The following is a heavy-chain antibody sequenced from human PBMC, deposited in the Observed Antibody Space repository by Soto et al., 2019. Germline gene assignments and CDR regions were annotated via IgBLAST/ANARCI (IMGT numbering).Heavy chain of an antibody. Sequence: QVQLVESGGGVVQPGRSLTLSCAASGFTFSSYGMHWVRQAPGKGLEWVAVIWYDGTNKYYVDSVKGRFTISRDNTKNTLYLQMNSLRAEDTAVYYCARDKGSSDLHFDYWGQGTLVTASS. CDR1: GFTFSSYG. D-gene: IGHD3-22*01. CDR2: IWYDGTNK. V-gene: IGHV3-33*01. CDR3: ARDKGSSDLHFDY. J-gene: IGHJ4*02.